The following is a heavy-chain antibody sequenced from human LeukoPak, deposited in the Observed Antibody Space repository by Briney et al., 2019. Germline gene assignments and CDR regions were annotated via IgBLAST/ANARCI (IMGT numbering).Heavy chain of an antibody. CDR3: TGDFDY. CDR1: GFTFSSYN. CDR2: IPYDGSNK. V-gene: IGHV3-30*02. Sequence: GGSLRLSCAASGFTFSSYNMHWVRQAPGKGLEWVTFIPYDGSNKYYADSVKGRFTISRDNSKNMLYLQMTSLRAEDTAVYYCTGDFDYWGQGTLVTVSS. J-gene: IGHJ4*02.